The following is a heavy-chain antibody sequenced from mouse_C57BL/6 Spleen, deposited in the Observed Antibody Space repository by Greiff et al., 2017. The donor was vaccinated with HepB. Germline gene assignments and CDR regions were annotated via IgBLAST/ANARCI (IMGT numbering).Heavy chain of an antibody. J-gene: IGHJ2*01. V-gene: IGHV1-55*01. CDR2: IYPGSGST. D-gene: IGHD2-2*01. Sequence: QVHVKQPGAELVKPGASVKMSCKASGYTFTSYWITWVKQRPGQGLEWIGDIYPGSGSTNYNEKFKSKATLTVDTSSNTAYMQLSSQTSEDSAVYYCARSYYYCYDEDYWGQGTTLTVSS. CDR3: ARSYYYCYDEDY. CDR1: GYTFTSYW.